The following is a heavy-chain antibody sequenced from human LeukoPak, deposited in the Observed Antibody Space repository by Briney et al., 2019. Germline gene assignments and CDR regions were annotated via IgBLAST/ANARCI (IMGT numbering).Heavy chain of an antibody. J-gene: IGHJ4*02. CDR1: GFTFSSYW. D-gene: IGHD5-12*01. CDR3: ARDPTAGYGY. V-gene: IGHV3-74*01. CDR2: ISSDGSST. Sequence: GGSLRLSCAASGFTFSSYWMHWVRQAPGKGLVWVSRISSDGSSTSYADSVKGRFTISRDNAKNTLYLQMNSLRAEDTAVYYCARDPTAGYGYWGQGTLVTVSS.